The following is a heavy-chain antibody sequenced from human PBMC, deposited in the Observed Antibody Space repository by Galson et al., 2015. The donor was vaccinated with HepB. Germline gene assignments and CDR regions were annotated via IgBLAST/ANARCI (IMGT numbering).Heavy chain of an antibody. CDR2: IYYSGST. D-gene: IGHD3-10*01. Sequence: LTCTVSGGSISSSSYYWGWIRQPPGKGLEWIGSIYYSGSTYYNPSLKSRVTISVDTSKNQFSLKLSSVTAADTAVYYCATFYYYGSGRLGGFGAFDIWGQGTMVTVSS. CDR1: GGSISSSSYY. J-gene: IGHJ3*02. V-gene: IGHV4-39*01. CDR3: ATFYYYGSGRLGGFGAFDI.